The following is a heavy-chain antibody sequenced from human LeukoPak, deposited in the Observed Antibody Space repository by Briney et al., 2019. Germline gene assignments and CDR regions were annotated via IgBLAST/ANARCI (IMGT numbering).Heavy chain of an antibody. CDR1: GFTFNSYA. CDR2: IRGSSGST. J-gene: IGHJ6*03. V-gene: IGHV3-23*01. CDR3: AKGAVESLDYYFYMEV. Sequence: PGGSLGLSCTASGFTFNSYAMNWVRQAPGKGLEWVSTIRGSSGSTYTADSVKGRFIISRDNTKNMLYIQMNSLRAEDTAVYYCAKGAVESLDYYFYMEVWGKGTTVTVSS. D-gene: IGHD1-1*01.